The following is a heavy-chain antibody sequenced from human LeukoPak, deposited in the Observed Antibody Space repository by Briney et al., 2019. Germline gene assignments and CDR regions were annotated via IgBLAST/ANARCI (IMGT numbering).Heavy chain of an antibody. D-gene: IGHD3-10*01. J-gene: IGHJ4*02. CDR2: IYYSGST. CDR1: GGSISSSSYY. V-gene: IGHV4-39*01. CDR3: ARGSNLLRTLDY. Sequence: PSETLSLTCTVPGGSISSSSYYWGWIRQPPGKGLAWIGSIYYSGSTYYNPSLKSRVTISVDTPKSQFSLKLSSVTAADTAVYYCARGSNLLRTLDYWGQGTLVTVSS.